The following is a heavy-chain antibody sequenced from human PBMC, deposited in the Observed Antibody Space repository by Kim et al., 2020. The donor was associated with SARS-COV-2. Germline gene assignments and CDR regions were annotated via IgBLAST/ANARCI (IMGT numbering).Heavy chain of an antibody. Sequence: SETLSLTCAVYGGSFSGYYWSWIRQPPGKGLEWIGEINHSGSTNYNPSLKSRVTISVDTSKNQFSLKLSSVTAADTAVYYCARGPPQLAKNWFDPWGQGTLVTVSS. CDR3: ARGPPQLAKNWFDP. CDR1: GGSFSGYY. CDR2: INHSGST. J-gene: IGHJ5*02. V-gene: IGHV4-34*01. D-gene: IGHD6-13*01.